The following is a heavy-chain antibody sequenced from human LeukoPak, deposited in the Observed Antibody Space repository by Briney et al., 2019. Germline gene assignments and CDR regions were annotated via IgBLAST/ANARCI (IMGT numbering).Heavy chain of an antibody. D-gene: IGHD2-15*01. CDR3: ARDHGIVVVVAATQIDY. CDR2: IKQDGSEK. J-gene: IGHJ4*02. CDR1: GFTFSSYW. V-gene: IGHV3-7*01. Sequence: GGSLRLSCAASGFTFSSYWMSWVRQAPGKGLEWVANIKQDGSEKYYVDSVKGRFTISRDNAKNSLYLQMNSLRAEDTAVYYCARDHGIVVVVAATQIDYWGQGTLVTVSS.